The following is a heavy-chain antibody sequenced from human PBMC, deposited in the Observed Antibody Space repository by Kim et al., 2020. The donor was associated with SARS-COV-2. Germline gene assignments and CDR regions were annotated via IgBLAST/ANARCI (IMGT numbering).Heavy chain of an antibody. Sequence: SETLSLTCAVYGVSFSGYYWSWIRQPPGKGLEWIGEINHSGSTNYNPSLKSRVTISVDTSKNQFSLKLSSVTAADTAVYYCARTKKPYSRLDYWGQGTLVTVSS. CDR3: ARTKKPYSRLDY. V-gene: IGHV4-34*01. CDR1: GVSFSGYY. D-gene: IGHD6-13*01. CDR2: INHSGST. J-gene: IGHJ4*02.